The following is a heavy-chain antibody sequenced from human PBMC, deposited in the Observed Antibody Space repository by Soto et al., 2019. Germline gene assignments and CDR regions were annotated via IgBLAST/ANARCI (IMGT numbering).Heavy chain of an antibody. J-gene: IGHJ4*02. CDR2: IIPIFGTA. CDR3: ARGAQRWLPRWEYYCDS. Sequence: QVQLVQSGAEVKKPGSSVKVSCKASGGTFSSYAISWVRQAPGHGIEWMGGIIPIFGTANYAQKFQGRFTITEDNSTSPAYVEVSSLRSEDTAVYYCARGAQRWLPRWEYYCDSWGQGTMVTVSS. V-gene: IGHV1-69*06. D-gene: IGHD6-19*01. CDR1: GGTFSSYA.